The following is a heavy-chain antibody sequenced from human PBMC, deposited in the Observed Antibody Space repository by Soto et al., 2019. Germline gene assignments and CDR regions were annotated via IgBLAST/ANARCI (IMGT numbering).Heavy chain of an antibody. CDR1: GFTFSSYS. D-gene: IGHD3-10*01. Sequence: EVQLVESGGGLVQPGGSLRLSCAASGFTFSSYSMNWVRQAPGKGLEWVSYISSSSSTIYYADSVKGRFTISRDNAKNSLYLQMNSLRDEDTAVYYCARDRPADGFGELFRTHKTYEKYYYYYGMDVWGQGTTVTVSS. CDR3: ARDRPADGFGELFRTHKTYEKYYYYYGMDV. J-gene: IGHJ6*02. CDR2: ISSSSSTI. V-gene: IGHV3-48*02.